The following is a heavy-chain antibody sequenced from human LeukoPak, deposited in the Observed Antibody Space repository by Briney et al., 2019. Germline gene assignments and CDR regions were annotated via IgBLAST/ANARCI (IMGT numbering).Heavy chain of an antibody. CDR1: GFTFDDYG. Sequence: GGSLRLSCAASGFTFDDYGMSWVRQAPGKGLEWVSGLNWNGGSTVYADCVKGRFTISRDNAKNSLYLQMNSLRAEDTALYYCARDGAAVTTDYWGQGTLVTVSS. CDR2: LNWNGGST. CDR3: ARDGAAVTTDY. V-gene: IGHV3-20*04. D-gene: IGHD4-17*01. J-gene: IGHJ4*02.